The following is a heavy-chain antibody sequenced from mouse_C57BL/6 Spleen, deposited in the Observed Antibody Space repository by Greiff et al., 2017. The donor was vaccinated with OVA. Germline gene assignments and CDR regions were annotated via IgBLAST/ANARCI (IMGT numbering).Heavy chain of an antibody. Sequence: VQVVESGAELVKPGASVKISCKASGYAFSSYWMNWVKQRPGKGLEWIGQIYPGDGDTNYNGKFKGKATLTADKSSSTAYMQLSSLTSEDSAVYFCARGYGSQDGDAMDYWGQGTSVTVSS. D-gene: IGHD1-1*01. J-gene: IGHJ4*01. CDR1: GYAFSSYW. CDR2: IYPGDGDT. V-gene: IGHV1-80*01. CDR3: ARGYGSQDGDAMDY.